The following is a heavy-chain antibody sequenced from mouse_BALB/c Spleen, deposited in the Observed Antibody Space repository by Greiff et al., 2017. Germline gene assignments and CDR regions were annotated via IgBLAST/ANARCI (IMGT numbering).Heavy chain of an antibody. D-gene: IGHD2-14*01. CDR2: INPSTGYT. CDR1: GYTFTSYW. CDR3: NAWVRRAMDY. V-gene: IGHV1-7*01. J-gene: IGHJ4*01. Sequence: QVQLQQSGAELAKPGASVKMSCKASGYTFTSYWMHWVKQRPGQGLEWIGYINPSTGYTEYNQKFKDKATLTADKSSSTAYLQLSSLTSEDTAVYYCNAWVRRAMDYWGQGTSVTVSS.